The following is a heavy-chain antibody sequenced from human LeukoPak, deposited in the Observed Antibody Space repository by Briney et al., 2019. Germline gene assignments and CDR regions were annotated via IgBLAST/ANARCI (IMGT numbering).Heavy chain of an antibody. D-gene: IGHD1-26*01. Sequence: ASVKVSCKASGYTFTSYDISWVRQAPGQGLEWMGGIIPIFGTANYAQKFQGRVTITADESTSTAYMELSSLRSEDTAVYYCARVVGANDAFDIWGQGTMVTVSS. CDR2: IIPIFGTA. CDR3: ARVVGANDAFDI. V-gene: IGHV1-69*13. CDR1: GYTFTSYD. J-gene: IGHJ3*02.